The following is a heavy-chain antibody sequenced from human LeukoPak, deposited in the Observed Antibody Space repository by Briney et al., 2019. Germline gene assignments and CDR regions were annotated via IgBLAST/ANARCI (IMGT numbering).Heavy chain of an antibody. CDR3: ARDPLDYDFWSGYLITPYYFDY. D-gene: IGHD3-3*01. CDR1: GYTFTSYA. Sequence: ASVKVSCTASGYTFTSYAMNWVRQAPGQGLEWMGWINTNTGNPTYAQGFTGRFVFSLDTSVSTAYLQISSLKAEDTAVYYCARDPLDYDFWSGYLITPYYFDYWGQGTLVTVSS. J-gene: IGHJ4*02. CDR2: INTNTGNP. V-gene: IGHV7-4-1*02.